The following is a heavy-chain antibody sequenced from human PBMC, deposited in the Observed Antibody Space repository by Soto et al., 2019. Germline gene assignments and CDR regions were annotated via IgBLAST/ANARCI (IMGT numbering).Heavy chain of an antibody. CDR3: ATHREGATYYFDY. J-gene: IGHJ4*02. V-gene: IGHV1-58*01. Sequence: QMQLVPSGPEVKKPGTSVKVSCKASTFTFPSSAVQWVRQARGQRLEWIGWTVVGSGNTKYAQNFQERVTITRDMYSVTAYLELSSLRSEVTAVYDCATHREGATYYFDYWGQGALLTVSS. CDR2: TVVGSGNT. CDR1: TFTFPSSA. D-gene: IGHD1-26*01.